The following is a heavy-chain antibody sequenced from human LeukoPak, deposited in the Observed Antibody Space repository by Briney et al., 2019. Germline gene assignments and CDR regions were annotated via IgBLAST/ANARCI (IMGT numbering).Heavy chain of an antibody. Sequence: SVKVSCKASGGTFSSYAISWVRQAPGQGLEWMGGIIPIFGTANYAQKFQGRVTITADESTSTAYMELSSLKSEDTAVYYCASAGYCSSTSCYTRGLLFDYWGQGTLVTVSS. CDR3: ASAGYCSSTSCYTRGLLFDY. CDR2: IIPIFGTA. V-gene: IGHV1-69*13. CDR1: GGTFSSYA. D-gene: IGHD2-2*02. J-gene: IGHJ4*02.